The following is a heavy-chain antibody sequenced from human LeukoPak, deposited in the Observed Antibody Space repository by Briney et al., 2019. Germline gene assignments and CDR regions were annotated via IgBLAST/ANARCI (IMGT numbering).Heavy chain of an antibody. CDR3: ARGTGKDPYYFDY. Sequence: GRFTISRDNAKNSLYLQMNSLRAEDTAVYYCARGTGKDPYYFDYWGQGTLVTVSS. J-gene: IGHJ4*02. V-gene: IGHV3-11*06. D-gene: IGHD1-14*01.